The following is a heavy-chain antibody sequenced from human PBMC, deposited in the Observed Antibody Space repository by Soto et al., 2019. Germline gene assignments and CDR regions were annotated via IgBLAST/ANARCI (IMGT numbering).Heavy chain of an antibody. CDR3: ARELHGGSYGMDV. J-gene: IGHJ6*02. Sequence: GGSLRLSCAASGFTFSNYDMHWVRQVTGKGLEWVSGITTAGDTYYPGPVKGRFTISREKAKNSLYLQMNSLSAGDTAVYYCARELHGGSYGMDVWGQGTTVTVSS. CDR1: GFTFSNYD. V-gene: IGHV3-13*01. CDR2: ITTAGDT.